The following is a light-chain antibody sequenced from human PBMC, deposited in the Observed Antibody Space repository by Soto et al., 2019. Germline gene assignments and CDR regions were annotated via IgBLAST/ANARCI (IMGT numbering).Light chain of an antibody. CDR1: TSNIGNNY. J-gene: IGLJ1*01. Sequence: QSVLTQPPSVSAAPGQKVTISCSGSTSNIGNNYVSWYQQLPGTAPRLLIYDNNQRPSGIPDRFSGSKSGTSATLGITGRQHGDDAAYYCGTWDSSMSGYVFGTGTKLTVL. V-gene: IGLV1-51*01. CDR2: DNN. CDR3: GTWDSSMSGYV.